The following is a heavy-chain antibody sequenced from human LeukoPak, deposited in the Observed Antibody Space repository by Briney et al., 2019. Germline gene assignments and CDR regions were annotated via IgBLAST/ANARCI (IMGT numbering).Heavy chain of an antibody. CDR2: VSWKSGTI. Sequence: PGGSLRLSCAVSGFTLDDYAMRWVRQAPGKGLEWVSGVSWKSGTIAYADSVKGRFIISRDNPKNSLYLQMNSLRPEDTALYYCAKDLYAYRLQYFHHWGQGTLVTVSS. CDR1: GFTLDDYA. J-gene: IGHJ1*01. CDR3: AKDLYAYRLQYFHH. V-gene: IGHV3-9*01. D-gene: IGHD2-8*01.